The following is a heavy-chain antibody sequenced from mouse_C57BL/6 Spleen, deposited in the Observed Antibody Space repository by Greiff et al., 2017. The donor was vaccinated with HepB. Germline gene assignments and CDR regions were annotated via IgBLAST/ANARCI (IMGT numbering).Heavy chain of an antibody. Sequence: QVQLKESGAELARPGASVKLSCKASGYTFTSYGISWVKQRTGQGLEWIGEIYPRSGNTYYNEKFKGKATLTADKSSSTAYMELRSLTSEDSAVYFCAREAIYYGNLYYAMDYWGQGASVTVST. CDR3: AREAIYYGNLYYAMDY. CDR1: GYTFTSYG. J-gene: IGHJ4*01. CDR2: IYPRSGNT. V-gene: IGHV1-81*01. D-gene: IGHD2-1*01.